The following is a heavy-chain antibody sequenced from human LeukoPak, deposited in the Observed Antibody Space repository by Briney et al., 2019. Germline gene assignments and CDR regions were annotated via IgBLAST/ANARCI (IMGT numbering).Heavy chain of an antibody. J-gene: IGHJ4*02. D-gene: IGHD2-15*01. V-gene: IGHV4-59*01. CDR3: ARDNCSGGSCCPDY. CDR1: GGSISSYY. Sequence: PSETLSLTCTVSGGSISSYYWSWIRQPPGKGLEWIGYIYYSGSTNYNPSLKSRVTISVDTSKNQFSPKLGSVTAADTAVYYCARDNCSGGSCCPDYWGQGTLVTVSS. CDR2: IYYSGST.